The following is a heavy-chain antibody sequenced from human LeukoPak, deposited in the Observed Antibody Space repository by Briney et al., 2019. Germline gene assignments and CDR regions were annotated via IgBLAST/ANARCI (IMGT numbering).Heavy chain of an antibody. V-gene: IGHV4-39*02. J-gene: IGHJ4*02. CDR1: GGSISSSSYY. Sequence: PSETLSLTCTVSGGSISSSSYYWGWIRQPPGKGLEWIGSIYYSGSAYYNPSLKSRVTISVDTSKKYFSLNLSSVTAADTAVYFCARWRNVGILRYFDSHWGQGTLVTVSS. CDR3: ARWRNVGILRYFDSH. D-gene: IGHD3-9*01. CDR2: IYYSGSA.